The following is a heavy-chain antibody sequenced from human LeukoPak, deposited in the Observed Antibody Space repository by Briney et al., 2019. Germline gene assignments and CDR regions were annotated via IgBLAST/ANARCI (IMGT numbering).Heavy chain of an antibody. CDR1: GFTFSSYS. Sequence: GGSLRLSCAASGFTFSSYSMNWVRQAPGKGLEWVSAISGSGGSTYYADSVKGRFTISRDNSKNTLYLQMNSLRAEDTAVYYCAKCIHLNVLLWFGDAFDIWGQGTMVTVSS. V-gene: IGHV3-23*01. CDR3: AKCIHLNVLLWFGDAFDI. CDR2: ISGSGGST. D-gene: IGHD3-10*01. J-gene: IGHJ3*02.